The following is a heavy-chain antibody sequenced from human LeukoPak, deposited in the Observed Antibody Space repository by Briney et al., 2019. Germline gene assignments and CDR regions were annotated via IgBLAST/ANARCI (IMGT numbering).Heavy chain of an antibody. J-gene: IGHJ4*02. V-gene: IGHV1-46*01. Sequence: PGGSLRLSCAAWVYTFTSYYMHGVRQAPGQGREGMGIINPRGGSTIYAQKFQCSVALPRDTYTRTVYMELSRLRPEDTAVYYCARDKEADIFGVLISADYWGQGTLLTVSS. D-gene: IGHD3-3*01. CDR3: ARDKEADIFGVLISADY. CDR2: INPRGGST. CDR1: VYTFTSYY.